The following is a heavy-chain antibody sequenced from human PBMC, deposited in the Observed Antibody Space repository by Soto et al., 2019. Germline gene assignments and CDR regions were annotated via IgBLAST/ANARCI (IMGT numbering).Heavy chain of an antibody. V-gene: IGHV3-23*01. CDR2: LSASGGNT. Sequence: EVQLLESGGGLVQPGGSLRFSCAASGFTFSNYAMSWVRQTPGKGLEWVSILSASGGNTYYADSVKGRFTISRDNSKNTLYLQMNSLRAEDPAVYYCAKLPLANRYFDYWGQGTLVTVSS. CDR3: AKLPLANRYFDY. J-gene: IGHJ4*02. D-gene: IGHD1-20*01. CDR1: GFTFSNYA.